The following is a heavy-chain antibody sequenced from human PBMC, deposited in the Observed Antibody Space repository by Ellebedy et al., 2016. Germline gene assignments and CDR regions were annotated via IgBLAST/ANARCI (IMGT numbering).Heavy chain of an antibody. CDR2: TYYMSKWFN. V-gene: IGHV6-1*01. D-gene: IGHD2-2*01. J-gene: IGHJ4*02. CDR1: GDSVSSTSAA. CDR3: ARGRNCVSSGCYGAYFDN. Sequence: SQTLSLTCAISGDSVSSTSAAWNWIRQSPSGGLEWLGRTYYMSKWFNDYAMSMRGRLIISPDTSKNQFSLQLSSLTPEDTAVYYCARGRNCVSSGCYGAYFDNWGQGTLVTVSS.